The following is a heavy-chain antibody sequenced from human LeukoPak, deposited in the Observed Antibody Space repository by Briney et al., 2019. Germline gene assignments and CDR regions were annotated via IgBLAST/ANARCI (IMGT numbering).Heavy chain of an antibody. CDR2: INHSGST. D-gene: IGHD6-13*01. J-gene: IGHJ6*03. Sequence: PSETLSLTCAVYGGSFSGYYWSWIRQPPGKGLEWIGEINHSGSTNYNPSLKSRVTISVDTSKNQFSLKLSSVTAADTAVYYCARERTGYLGYYYYYMDVWGKGTTVTISS. V-gene: IGHV4-34*01. CDR3: ARERTGYLGYYYYYMDV. CDR1: GGSFSGYY.